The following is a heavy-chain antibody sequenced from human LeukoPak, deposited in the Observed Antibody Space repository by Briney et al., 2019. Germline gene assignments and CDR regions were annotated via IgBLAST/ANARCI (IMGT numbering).Heavy chain of an antibody. CDR3: ARDRVTMMPLDY. CDR2: INPSGGST. J-gene: IGHJ4*02. Sequence: ASVRVSCKASGYTFTSYYMHWVREAPGQGLEWMGIINPSGGSTSYAQKFQGRVTMTRDTSTSTVYMELSSLRSEDTAVYYCARDRVTMMPLDYWGQGTLVTVSS. V-gene: IGHV1-46*01. D-gene: IGHD3-22*01. CDR1: GYTFTSYY.